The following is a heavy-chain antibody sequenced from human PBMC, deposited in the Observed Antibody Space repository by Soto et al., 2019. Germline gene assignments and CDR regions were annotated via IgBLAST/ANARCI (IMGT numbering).Heavy chain of an antibody. CDR3: ARGSCSSTSCYKENYFDL. CDR2: IIPMFGTS. D-gene: IGHD2-2*02. J-gene: IGHJ4*02. Sequence: QVQLVQSGAEVKKPGSSVKVSCKASGGTFSGYAISWVRQAPGQGLEWMGEIIPMFGTSNYAQKFQGRVTITADESTSTAYMELSSLRSEDTAVYYCARGSCSSTSCYKENYFDLWGQGTLVTVSS. CDR1: GGTFSGYA. V-gene: IGHV1-69*01.